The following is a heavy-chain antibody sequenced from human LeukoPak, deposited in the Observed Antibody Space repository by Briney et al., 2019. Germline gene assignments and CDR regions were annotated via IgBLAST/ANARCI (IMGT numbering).Heavy chain of an antibody. D-gene: IGHD6-13*01. J-gene: IGHJ6*03. CDR2: MNPNSGNT. CDR3: ARNRGGIAAAGPLDGYYYYMDV. Sequence: ASVKVSCKASGYTFTSYDINWVRQATGQGLEWMGWMNPNSGNTGYAQKFQGRVTMTRNTSISTAYMELSSLRSEDTAVYYCARNRGGIAAAGPLDGYYYYMDVWGKGTTVTVSS. V-gene: IGHV1-8*01. CDR1: GYTFTSYD.